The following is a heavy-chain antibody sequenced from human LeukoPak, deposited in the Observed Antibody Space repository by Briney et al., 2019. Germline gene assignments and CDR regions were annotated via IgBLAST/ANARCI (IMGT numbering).Heavy chain of an antibody. CDR1: GFTFDDYA. J-gene: IGHJ4*02. CDR3: AKGYKPDYYGSGSLQPHFDY. D-gene: IGHD3-10*01. CDR2: ISWNSGSI. Sequence: GGSLRLSCAASGFTFDDYAMHWVRQAPGKGLEWVSGISWNSGSIGYADSVEGRFTISRDNAKNSLYLQMNSLRAEDTALYYCAKGYKPDYYGSGSLQPHFDYWGQGTLVTVSS. V-gene: IGHV3-9*01.